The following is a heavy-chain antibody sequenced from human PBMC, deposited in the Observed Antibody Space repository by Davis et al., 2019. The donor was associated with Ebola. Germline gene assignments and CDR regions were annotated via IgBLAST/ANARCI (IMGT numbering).Heavy chain of an antibody. V-gene: IGHV3-15*01. CDR2: IKSKTDGGTT. J-gene: IGHJ4*02. D-gene: IGHD2-15*01. CDR1: GFTLSNAW. Sequence: GESLKISCAASGFTLSNAWMSRVRQAPGKGLEWVGRIKSKTDGGTTDYAAPVKGRFTISRDDSNNLLYLQMNSLRAEDTAVYYCAIPDCSGANCYSVYIKNWGQGTLVTVSS. CDR3: AIPDCSGANCYSVYIKN.